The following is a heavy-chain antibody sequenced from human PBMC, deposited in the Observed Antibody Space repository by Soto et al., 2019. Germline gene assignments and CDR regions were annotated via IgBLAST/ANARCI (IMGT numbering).Heavy chain of an antibody. J-gene: IGHJ6*03. CDR3: VILDYDFWSGSYYMDV. Sequence: GASVKVSCKASGYTFTSYDINWVRQATGQGLEWMGWMNPNSGNTGYAQKFQGRVTMTRNTSISTAYMELSSLRSEDTAVYYCVILDYDFWSGSYYMDVWGKGTTVTVSS. CDR2: MNPNSGNT. D-gene: IGHD3-3*01. CDR1: GYTFTSYD. V-gene: IGHV1-8*01.